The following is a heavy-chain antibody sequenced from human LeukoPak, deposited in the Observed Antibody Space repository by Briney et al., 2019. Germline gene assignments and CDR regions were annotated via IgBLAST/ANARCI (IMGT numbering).Heavy chain of an antibody. J-gene: IGHJ3*01. D-gene: IGHD1-14*01. CDR1: GGSISSGSYD. V-gene: IGHV4-61*02. Sequence: SETLSLTCTVSGGSISSGSYDWSWIRQPAGKGLDWIGRVYTSGSTNYKPSLKSRVTISVDTSKNQFSLKLSSVTAADTAVYYCARGTGNAFDVWGQGTMVTVS. CDR3: ARGTGNAFDV. CDR2: VYTSGST.